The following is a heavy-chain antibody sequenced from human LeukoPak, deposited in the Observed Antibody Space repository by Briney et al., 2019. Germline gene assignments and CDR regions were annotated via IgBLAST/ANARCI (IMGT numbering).Heavy chain of an antibody. CDR3: AREDDGGNSTAFDI. V-gene: IGHV4-59*12. CDR1: GGPISCYY. D-gene: IGHD4-23*01. J-gene: IGHJ3*02. Sequence: PSESLSLTRSVSGGPISCYYWRCLRPPPGKGLAWIGYIYYSGSLNYNSSLHRRGAVSVDAAKNQFSMKLSSVTAADTAVDYCAREDDGGNSTAFDIWGQGTRVIVSS. CDR2: IYYSGSL.